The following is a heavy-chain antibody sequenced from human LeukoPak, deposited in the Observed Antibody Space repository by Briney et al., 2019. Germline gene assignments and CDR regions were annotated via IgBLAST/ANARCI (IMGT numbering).Heavy chain of an antibody. V-gene: IGHV4-31*03. CDR1: GGSISSGGYY. CDR2: IYYSGST. CDR3: ARGKKDYYDSSGYDAFDI. J-gene: IGHJ3*02. D-gene: IGHD3-22*01. Sequence: SETLSLTCTVSGGSISSGGYYWSWIRQHPGKGLEWIGYIYYSGSTYYNPSLKSRVTISVDTSKNQFSLKLSSVTAADTAVYYCARGKKDYYDSSGYDAFDIWGRGTMVTVSS.